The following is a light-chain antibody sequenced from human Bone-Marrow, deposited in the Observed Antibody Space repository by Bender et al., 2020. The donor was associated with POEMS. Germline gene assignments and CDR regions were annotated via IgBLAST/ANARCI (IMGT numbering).Light chain of an antibody. CDR3: AAWEDSLNGWV. J-gene: IGLJ3*02. V-gene: IGLV2-14*01. CDR2: EST. CDR1: NSDVGLYDY. Sequence: QSTLTQPASVSGSPGQSITISCTGTNSDVGLYDYVSWYQQHAGKAPKLMIFESTKRPSGISNRFSGSKSGNTASLAISGLQSEDEADYYCAAWEDSLNGWVFGGGTKLTVL.